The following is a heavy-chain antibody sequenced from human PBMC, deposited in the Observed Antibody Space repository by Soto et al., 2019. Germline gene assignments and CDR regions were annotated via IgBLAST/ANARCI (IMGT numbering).Heavy chain of an antibody. D-gene: IGHD5-12*01. Sequence: PGGSLRLSCAASGFTFSSYSMNWVRQAPGKGLEWVSSISSSSSYIYYADSVKGRFTISRDNAKNSLYLQMNSLRAEDTAVYYCARDAVEMATINVLLGYWGQGTLVTVSS. CDR2: ISSSSSYI. V-gene: IGHV3-21*01. J-gene: IGHJ4*02. CDR1: GFTFSSYS. CDR3: ARDAVEMATINVLLGY.